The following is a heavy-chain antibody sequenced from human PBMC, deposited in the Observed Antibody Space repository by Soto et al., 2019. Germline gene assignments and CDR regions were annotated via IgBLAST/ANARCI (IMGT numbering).Heavy chain of an antibody. J-gene: IGHJ5*02. CDR3: ARSYSSGRSNWFDP. CDR2: IYPGDSDT. D-gene: IGHD6-19*01. V-gene: IGHV5-51*01. Sequence: GESLKISCKGSGYSFATHWIGWVRQMPGKGLEWMGLIYPGDSDTRYSPSFQGQVTISADKSINTAYLQWSSLKASDTAMYYCARSYSSGRSNWFDPWGQGXLVTVYS. CDR1: GYSFATHW.